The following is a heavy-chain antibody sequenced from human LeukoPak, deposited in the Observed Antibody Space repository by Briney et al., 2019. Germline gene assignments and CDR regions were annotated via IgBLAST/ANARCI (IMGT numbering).Heavy chain of an antibody. CDR2: IYYSGST. CDR3: ARHMVRGVIHYYYYGMDV. V-gene: IGHV4-59*08. CDR1: GGSISSYY. J-gene: IGHJ6*02. Sequence: SETLSLTCTVSGGSISSYYWSWIRQPPGKGLEWIGYIYYSGSTNYNPSLKSRVTISVDTSKNQFSLKLSSVTAADTAVYYCARHMVRGVIHYYYYGMDVWGQGTLVTVSS. D-gene: IGHD3-10*01.